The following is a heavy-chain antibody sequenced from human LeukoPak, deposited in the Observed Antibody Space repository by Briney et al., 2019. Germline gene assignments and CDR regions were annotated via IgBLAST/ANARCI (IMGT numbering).Heavy chain of an antibody. Sequence: SETLSLTCTVSGGSIRSGSYYWSWIRQAAGKGLEWIGRVYTSGSTNYNPSLESRVTISVDTSKNQLSLNLSSVTAADTAVYYCAGGVTIVRGTSKHFDYWGQGTLVTVSS. J-gene: IGHJ4*02. V-gene: IGHV4-61*02. CDR1: GGSIRSGSYY. D-gene: IGHD3-10*01. CDR2: VYTSGST. CDR3: AGGVTIVRGTSKHFDY.